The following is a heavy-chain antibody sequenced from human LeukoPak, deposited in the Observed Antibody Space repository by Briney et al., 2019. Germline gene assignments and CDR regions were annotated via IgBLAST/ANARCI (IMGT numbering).Heavy chain of an antibody. CDR3: AKDAKPYYYDSSGYYYAGAFDI. Sequence: PGGSLRLSCSASGFTFSTYPMHWVRQAPGKGLEYVSAISSNGLNTYFADSVKGRFTISRDNSKNTLHLQMNSLRAEDTAVYYCAKDAKPYYYDSSGYYYAGAFDIWGQGTMVTVSS. CDR1: GFTFSTYP. J-gene: IGHJ3*02. V-gene: IGHV3-64*04. CDR2: ISSNGLNT. D-gene: IGHD3-22*01.